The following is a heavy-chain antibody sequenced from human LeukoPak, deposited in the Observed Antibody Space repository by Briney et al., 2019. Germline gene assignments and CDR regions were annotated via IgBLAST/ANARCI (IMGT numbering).Heavy chain of an antibody. CDR1: GFTFSDYY. Sequence: SGGSLRLSCAASGFTFSDYYMSWIRQAPGKGLEWVSAISGSGGSTYYADSVKGRFTISRDNSKNTLYLQMNSLRAEDTAVYYCARDDARVGATTLGYWGQGTLVTVSS. V-gene: IGHV3-23*01. D-gene: IGHD1-26*01. J-gene: IGHJ4*02. CDR2: ISGSGGST. CDR3: ARDDARVGATTLGY.